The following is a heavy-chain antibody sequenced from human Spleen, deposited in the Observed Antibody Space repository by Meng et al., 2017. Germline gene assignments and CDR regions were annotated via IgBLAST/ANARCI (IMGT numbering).Heavy chain of an antibody. J-gene: IGHJ4*02. V-gene: IGHV1-2*06. CDR3: VRDEDISAAGRLFGDY. D-gene: IGHD6-13*01. CDR1: GYTFTDYY. Sequence: ASVKVSCKASGYTFTDYYVHWVRQAPGQGLEWMGRINPNSGGTNYAQKFQGRVTMTRDTSISTAYMELSRLRSDDTAVYYCVRDEDISAAGRLFGDYWGQGTMVTVS. CDR2: INPNSGGT.